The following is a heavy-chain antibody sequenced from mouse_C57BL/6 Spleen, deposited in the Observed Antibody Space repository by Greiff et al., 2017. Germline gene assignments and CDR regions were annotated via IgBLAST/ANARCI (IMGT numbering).Heavy chain of an antibody. V-gene: IGHV2-2*01. CDR1: GFSLTSYG. Sequence: VQLQQSGPGLVQPSQSLSITCTVSGFSLTSYGVHWVRQSPGKGLEWLGVIWSGGSTDYNAAFISRLSISKDNSKSQVFFKMNSLQADDTAIYYCARFGYYYGSSPYAMDYWGQGTSVTVSS. CDR2: IWSGGST. J-gene: IGHJ4*01. CDR3: ARFGYYYGSSPYAMDY. D-gene: IGHD1-1*01.